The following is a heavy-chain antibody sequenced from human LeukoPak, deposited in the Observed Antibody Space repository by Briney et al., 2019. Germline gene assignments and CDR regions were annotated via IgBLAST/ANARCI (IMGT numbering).Heavy chain of an antibody. CDR2: IYYSGST. J-gene: IGHJ6*02. CDR1: GGSISSSSYY. D-gene: IGHD5-24*01. Sequence: SETLSLTCTVSGGSISSSSYYWGWLRQPPGKGLEWIGRIYYSGSTYYNPSLKSRVTISVDTSKNQFSLKLSSVTAADTAVYYCASQKRWLQYYYYYYGMDVWGQGTTVTVSS. V-gene: IGHV4-39*01. CDR3: ASQKRWLQYYYYYYGMDV.